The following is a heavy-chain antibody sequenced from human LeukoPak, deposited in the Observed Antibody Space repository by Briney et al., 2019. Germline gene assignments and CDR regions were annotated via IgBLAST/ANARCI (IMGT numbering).Heavy chain of an antibody. Sequence: GGSLRLSCAASGFTFSSYNMNWVRQAPGKGLEWVSYISSSSSTIYYADSVKGRFTISRDNAKNSLYLQMNSLRAEDTAVYYCARGSVADYDILTGYLSRDYYGMDVWGQGTTVTVSS. D-gene: IGHD3-9*01. V-gene: IGHV3-48*04. CDR3: ARGSVADYDILTGYLSRDYYGMDV. J-gene: IGHJ6*02. CDR1: GFTFSSYN. CDR2: ISSSSSTI.